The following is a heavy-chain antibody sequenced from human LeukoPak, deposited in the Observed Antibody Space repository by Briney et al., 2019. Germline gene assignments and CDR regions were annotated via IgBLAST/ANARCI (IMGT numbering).Heavy chain of an antibody. V-gene: IGHV3-21*01. D-gene: IGHD1-20*01. CDR3: ARDPPFIIGTTFFDY. J-gene: IGHJ4*02. CDR2: ISTSSTYI. CDR1: KFTFSDYS. Sequence: GGSLRLSCAASKFTFSDYSMNWVRQAPGKGLEWVSSISTSSTYIYYADSVKGRFTISRDNAKNSLYLQMNSLRAEDTAVYYCARDPPFIIGTTFFDYWGQGTLVTVSS.